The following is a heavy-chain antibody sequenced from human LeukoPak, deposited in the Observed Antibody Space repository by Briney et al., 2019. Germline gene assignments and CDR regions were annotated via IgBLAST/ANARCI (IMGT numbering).Heavy chain of an antibody. CDR1: GFTFDDYG. Sequence: RSGGSLRLSCAASGFTFDDYGMSWVRQAPGKGLEWVSGINWNGGSTGYADSVKGRFTISRDNAKNSLYLQMNSLRAEDTALYYCARDRFGGVIVMGAYWGQGTLVTVSS. CDR3: ARDRFGGVIVMGAY. J-gene: IGHJ4*02. D-gene: IGHD3-16*02. CDR2: INWNGGST. V-gene: IGHV3-20*04.